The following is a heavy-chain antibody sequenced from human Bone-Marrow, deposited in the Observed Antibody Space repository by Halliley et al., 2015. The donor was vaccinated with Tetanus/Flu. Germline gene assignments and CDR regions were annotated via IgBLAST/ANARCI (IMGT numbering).Heavy chain of an antibody. CDR1: GVTVSNNY. J-gene: IGHJ4*02. V-gene: IGHV3-53*01. CDR2: MYSGGGT. CDR3: ARNQPVTTLGY. D-gene: IGHD4-4*01. Sequence: SLRLSCAASGVTVSNNYMSWVRQAPGKGLEWLSVMYSGGGTRYADSVRGRFTISGDNSKNTVYLQMNNLRVEDTAVYYCARNQPVTTLGYWGQGTLVTVSS.